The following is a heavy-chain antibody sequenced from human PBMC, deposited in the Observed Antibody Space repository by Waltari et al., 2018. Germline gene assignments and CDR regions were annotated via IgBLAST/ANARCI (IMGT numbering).Heavy chain of an antibody. Sequence: QVQLVQSGAEVKKPGASVKVSCKASGYPFTTYYMHWVRQAPGQGLEWVGIINPDGGSTSHAQKFQDRLTMTRYTSTSTVYMQLTSLTSEDTAVYYCASQRAGSGWLSIDYWGQGTLVTVSS. CDR1: GYPFTTYY. D-gene: IGHD6-19*01. V-gene: IGHV1-46*03. CDR2: INPDGGST. J-gene: IGHJ4*02. CDR3: ASQRAGSGWLSIDY.